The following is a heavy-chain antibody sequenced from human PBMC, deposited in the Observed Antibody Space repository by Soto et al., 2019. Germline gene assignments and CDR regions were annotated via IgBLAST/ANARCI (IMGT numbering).Heavy chain of an antibody. Sequence: EVQLVESGGGLVQPGGPLKLSCAASGFTISSYDMHWVRQVIGKGLEWVSTIGTTGDTYYSGSVKGRFTISREDAKNSLYLQMNSLRAEDTAVYYCTRDRQIYRFYYYGMDVWGQGTAVTVSS. J-gene: IGHJ6*02. CDR3: TRDRQIYRFYYYGMDV. V-gene: IGHV3-13*01. CDR1: GFTISSYD. CDR2: IGTTGDT. D-gene: IGHD3-3*01.